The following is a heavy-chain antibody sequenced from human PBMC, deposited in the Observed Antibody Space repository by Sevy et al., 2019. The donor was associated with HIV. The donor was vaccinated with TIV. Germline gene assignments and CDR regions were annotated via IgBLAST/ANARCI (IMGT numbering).Heavy chain of an antibody. CDR3: ASTREYYFDNSGYFDY. CDR2: FDPEDGER. D-gene: IGHD3-22*01. V-gene: IGHV1-24*01. J-gene: IGHJ4*02. Sequence: ASVKVSCKFSGHTLTELPIHWVRQAPGKRLEWMGRFDPEDGERIYAQKFQGRVTMTEDKFTDTAFMELSSLRPEDTALYYCASTREYYFDNSGYFDYWGQGTLVTVSS. CDR1: GHTLTELP.